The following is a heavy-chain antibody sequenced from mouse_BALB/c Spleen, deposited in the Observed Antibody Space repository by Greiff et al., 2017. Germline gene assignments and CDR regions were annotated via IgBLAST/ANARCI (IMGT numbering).Heavy chain of an antibody. V-gene: IGHV1S81*02. CDR2: INPSNGGT. D-gene: IGHD2-14*01. Sequence: VQLQQPGAELVKPGASVKLSCKASGYTFTSYYMYWVKQRPGQGLEWIGGINPSNGGTNFNEKFKSKATLTVDKSSSTAYMQLSSLTSEDSAVYYCTRPYYRYDYFDYWGQGTTLTVSS. CDR1: GYTFTSYY. J-gene: IGHJ2*01. CDR3: TRPYYRYDYFDY.